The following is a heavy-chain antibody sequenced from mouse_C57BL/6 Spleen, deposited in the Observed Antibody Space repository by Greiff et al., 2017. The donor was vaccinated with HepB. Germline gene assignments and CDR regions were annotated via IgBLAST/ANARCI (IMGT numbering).Heavy chain of an antibody. CDR1: GYSITSGYY. CDR2: ISYDGSN. Sequence: EVQLQQSGPGLVKPSQSLSLTCSVTGYSITSGYYWNWIRQFPGNKLEWMGYISYDGSNNYNPSLKNRISITRDTSKNQFFLKLNSVTTEDNATYYCARVEVRPRMMSGYYGSRGFDVWGTGTTVTVSS. V-gene: IGHV3-6*01. CDR3: ARVEVRPRMMSGYYGSRGFDV. J-gene: IGHJ1*03. D-gene: IGHD1-1*01.